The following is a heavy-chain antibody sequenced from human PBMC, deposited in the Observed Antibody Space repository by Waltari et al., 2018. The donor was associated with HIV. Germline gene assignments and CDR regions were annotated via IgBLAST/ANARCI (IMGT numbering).Heavy chain of an antibody. CDR2: IGSLQNSI. CDR3: ARGPSSGWSWFDP. J-gene: IGHJ5*02. Sequence: EVRLLESGGGLVRPGGSLRLSCAASGFRFSDYNMNWVRQGPGMGLEVVASIGSLQNSINYAASVKGRFTVYRDNAKNSLYLQMNSLTAEDTAVYYCARGPSSGWSWFDPWGQGTVFTVSS. V-gene: IGHV3-21*01. CDR1: GFRFSDYN. D-gene: IGHD6-19*01.